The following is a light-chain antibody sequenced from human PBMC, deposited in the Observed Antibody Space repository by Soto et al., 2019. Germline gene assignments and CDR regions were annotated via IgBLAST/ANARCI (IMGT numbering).Light chain of an antibody. CDR3: QQSASSLWS. J-gene: IGKJ1*01. CDR1: QSVSSSY. Sequence: EVVLTHPPGTLSLSPGERATLSCSASQSVSSSYLAWYQQRPGQAPRLLIYGASSRATGIPERFSGSGSGTDFTLTISRLEPEDFAVYYCQQSASSLWSFGQGTKVDI. V-gene: IGKV3-20*01. CDR2: GAS.